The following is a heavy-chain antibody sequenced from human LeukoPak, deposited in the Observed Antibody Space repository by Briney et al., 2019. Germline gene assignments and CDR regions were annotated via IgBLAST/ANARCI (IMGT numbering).Heavy chain of an antibody. CDR1: GDSITSHS. CDR2: IHSSGST. V-gene: IGHV4-59*03. CDR3: ALSGYGSSDY. Sequence: SETLSLTCTVSGDSITSHSWSWIRLPPGKGLEWIGYIHSSGSTNYSPSLESRVTITRDTSKNQFSLKMTAVTAADTAVYYCALSGYGSSDYWDQGTLVTVSS. D-gene: IGHD3-10*01. J-gene: IGHJ4*02.